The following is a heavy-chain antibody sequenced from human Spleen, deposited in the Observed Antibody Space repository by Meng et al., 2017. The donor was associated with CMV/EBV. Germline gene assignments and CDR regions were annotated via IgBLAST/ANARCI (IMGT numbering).Heavy chain of an antibody. Sequence: KVSCKGSGYTFTSFWIGWVRQMPGKGLEWMGIIYPGDSGTKYSPSFQGQVTISADKSSTNAYLQWSSLKASDTAMYYCARLGGVGYLDAFDIWGQGTMVTVSS. CDR2: IYPGDSGT. J-gene: IGHJ3*02. CDR1: GYTFTSFW. D-gene: IGHD3-16*01. V-gene: IGHV5-51*01. CDR3: ARLGGVGYLDAFDI.